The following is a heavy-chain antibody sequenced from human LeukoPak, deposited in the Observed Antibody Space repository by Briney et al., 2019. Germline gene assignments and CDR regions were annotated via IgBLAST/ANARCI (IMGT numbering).Heavy chain of an antibody. CDR2: IFPGDSDT. D-gene: IGHD6-13*01. CDR3: ARHAGSYSSSRSGLYYYYYIDV. V-gene: IGHV5-51*01. J-gene: IGHJ6*03. CDR1: GYRFSSYW. Sequence: KLGESLKISCQGSGYRFSSYWIVWVRQMPGKDLEWMGIIFPGDSDTKYSPSFQGQVTISVDKSMNTAYLQWSSLKASDTAMYYCARHAGSYSSSRSGLYYYYYIDVWGKGTTVTVSS.